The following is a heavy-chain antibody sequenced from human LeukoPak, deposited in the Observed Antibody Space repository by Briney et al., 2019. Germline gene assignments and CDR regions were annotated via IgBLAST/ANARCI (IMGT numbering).Heavy chain of an antibody. CDR3: ARGSYRNLHYYYMDV. CDR1: GFTFSSYW. J-gene: IGHJ6*03. D-gene: IGHD1-26*01. CDR2: IKQDGSEK. V-gene: IGHV3-7*01. Sequence: PGGSLRLSCAASGFTFSSYWMSWVRQAPGKGLEWVANIKQDGSEKYYVDSVKGRFTISRDNAKNSLYLQMDSLRAEDTAVYYCARGSYRNLHYYYMDVWGKGTTVTVSS.